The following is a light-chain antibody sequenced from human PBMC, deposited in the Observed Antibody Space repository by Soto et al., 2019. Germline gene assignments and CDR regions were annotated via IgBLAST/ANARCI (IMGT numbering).Light chain of an antibody. CDR3: QQYGSSPRT. CDR1: ESVSGSY. CDR2: GAS. Sequence: EIVLMQSPGTLSLSPGERAALSCRASESVSGSYLAWYQQKPGQAPRLLIYGASSRATGIPDRFSGSGWGTDFTLTISRLEPEDFAVYYCQQYGSSPRTFGQGTKVDI. V-gene: IGKV3-20*01. J-gene: IGKJ1*01.